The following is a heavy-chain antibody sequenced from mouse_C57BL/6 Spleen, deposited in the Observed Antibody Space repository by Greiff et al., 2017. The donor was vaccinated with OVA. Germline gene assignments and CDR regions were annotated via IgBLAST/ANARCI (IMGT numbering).Heavy chain of an antibody. V-gene: IGHV1-69*01. CDR3: ARRAGTDYAMDY. CDR2: IDPSDSYT. D-gene: IGHD4-1*01. Sequence: VQLQQPGAELVMPGASVKLSCKASGYTFTSYWMHWVKQRPGQGLEWIGEIDPSDSYTNYNQKFKGKSTLTVDKSSSTAYMQLSSLTSADSAVYYCARRAGTDYAMDYWGQGTSVTVSS. J-gene: IGHJ4*01. CDR1: GYTFTSYW.